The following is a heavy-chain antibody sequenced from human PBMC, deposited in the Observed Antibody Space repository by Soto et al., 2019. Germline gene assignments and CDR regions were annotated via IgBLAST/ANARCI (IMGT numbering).Heavy chain of an antibody. J-gene: IGHJ6*02. D-gene: IGHD2-8*01. CDR1: GFTFSSYA. CDR2: ISYDGSNK. CDR3: ARDKVTESLIDYYYYGMDV. Sequence: GGSLRLSCAASGFTFSSYAMHWVRQAPGKGLEWVAVISYDGSNKYYADSVKGRFTISRDNSKNTLYLRMNSLRAEDTAVYYCARDKVTESLIDYYYYGMDVWGQGTTVTVSS. V-gene: IGHV3-30-3*01.